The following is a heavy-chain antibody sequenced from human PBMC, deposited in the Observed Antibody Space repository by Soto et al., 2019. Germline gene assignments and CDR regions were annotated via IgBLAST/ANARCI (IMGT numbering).Heavy chain of an antibody. CDR1: GGSFSGYY. CDR2: INHSGST. V-gene: IGHV4-34*01. CDR3: ARVSSRLLSYIDY. Sequence: SETLSLTCAVYGGSFSGYYWSWIRQPPGKGLEWIGEINHSGSTNYNPSLKSRVTISVDTSKNQFSLKLSSVTAADTAVYYCARVSSRLLSYIDYWGQGTLVTVSS. J-gene: IGHJ4*02. D-gene: IGHD2-2*01.